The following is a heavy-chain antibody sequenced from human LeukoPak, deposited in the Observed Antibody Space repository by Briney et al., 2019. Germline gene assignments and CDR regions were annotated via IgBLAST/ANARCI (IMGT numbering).Heavy chain of an antibody. D-gene: IGHD1-26*01. CDR3: ARDPSGSYSFYFDY. V-gene: IGHV3-48*02. CDR1: GFTFSSYG. Sequence: PGRSLRLSCAASGFTFSSYGMNWVRQAPGKGLEWVSYISSSSSTIYYADSVKGRFTISRDNAKNSLYLQTNSLRDEDTAVYYCARDPSGSYSFYFDYWGQGTLVTVSS. J-gene: IGHJ4*02. CDR2: ISSSSSTI.